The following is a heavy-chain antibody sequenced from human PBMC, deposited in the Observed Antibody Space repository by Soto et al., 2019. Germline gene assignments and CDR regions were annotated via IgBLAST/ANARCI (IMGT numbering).Heavy chain of an antibody. Sequence: QVQLVESGGGVVQPGRSLRLSCAASGFTFSSYAMHWVRQAPGKGVEWVAVISYDGSNKYYADSVKGRFTISRDNSKNTLYLQMNSLRAEDTAVYYCATHYYGSGSDYYYYGMDVWGQGTTVTVSS. CDR2: ISYDGSNK. J-gene: IGHJ6*02. V-gene: IGHV3-30-3*01. D-gene: IGHD3-10*01. CDR3: ATHYYGSGSDYYYYGMDV. CDR1: GFTFSSYA.